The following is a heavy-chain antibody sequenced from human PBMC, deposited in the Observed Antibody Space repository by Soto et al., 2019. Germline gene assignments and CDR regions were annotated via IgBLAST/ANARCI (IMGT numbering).Heavy chain of an antibody. CDR2: ISAAGDP. CDR1: GFTFRNYD. V-gene: IGHV3-13*05. J-gene: IGHJ6*02. Sequence: EVQLVESGGGLVQPGGSLRLSCAASGFTFRNYDMHWVRQGTGKGLEWVSGISAAGDPDYADSVEGRFTISRENAQHSFFLQMNTLRVGDTAVYYCARTDRDLYGLDVWGQGTTVIGSS. CDR3: ARTDRDLYGLDV.